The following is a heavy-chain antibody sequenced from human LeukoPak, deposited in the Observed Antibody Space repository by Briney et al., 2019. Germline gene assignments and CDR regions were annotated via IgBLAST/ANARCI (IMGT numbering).Heavy chain of an antibody. V-gene: IGHV3-30*02. Sequence: PGGSLRLSCAASGFTFSSYGMHWVRQAPGKGLEWVAFIRYDGSNKYYADSVKGRFTISRDNSKNTLYPQMNSLRAEDTAVYYCAKDYGSGSYFDYWGQGTLVTVSS. J-gene: IGHJ4*02. CDR2: IRYDGSNK. CDR1: GFTFSSYG. CDR3: AKDYGSGSYFDY. D-gene: IGHD3-10*01.